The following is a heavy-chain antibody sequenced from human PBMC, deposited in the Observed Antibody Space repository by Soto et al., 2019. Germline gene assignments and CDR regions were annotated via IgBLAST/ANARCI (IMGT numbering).Heavy chain of an antibody. Sequence: EEQLVESGGDLVQPGGSLTLSCVGSGFTFTDHYMEWVRQAPGKGLEWIARSRNKAKSYTTDYAASVKGRFTISRALSKNSLYLQMNNLKIEDTAVYYCSRLEGGWGQGTLVTVSS. J-gene: IGHJ4*02. D-gene: IGHD3-3*01. V-gene: IGHV3-72*01. CDR2: SRNKAKSYTT. CDR1: GFTFTDHY. CDR3: SRLEGG.